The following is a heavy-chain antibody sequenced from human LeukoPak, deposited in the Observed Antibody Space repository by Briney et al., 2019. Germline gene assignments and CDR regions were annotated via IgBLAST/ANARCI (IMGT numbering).Heavy chain of an antibody. Sequence: SETLSLTCTVSGGSISSSSYYWGWIRQPPGKGLEWIGSIYYSGSTYYNPSLKSRVTISVDTSKNQFSLKLSSVTAADTAVYYCARGPSGLLYDFWSGYWNYWGQGTLVTVSS. CDR1: GGSISSSSYY. V-gene: IGHV4-39*01. CDR3: ARGPSGLLYDFWSGYWNY. CDR2: IYYSGST. D-gene: IGHD3-3*01. J-gene: IGHJ4*02.